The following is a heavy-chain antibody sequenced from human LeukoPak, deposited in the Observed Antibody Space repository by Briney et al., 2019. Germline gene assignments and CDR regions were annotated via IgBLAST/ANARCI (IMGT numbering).Heavy chain of an antibody. Sequence: KPSETLSLTCSVSGGSISSYYRSWIRQPPGKGLECIGYIYYRGSTNYNPSLTSRVTISVDTSKNHFSLNLSSVTAADTAVYYCARRVRAYCSGGSCYDDWYFDLWGRGTLVTVSS. CDR1: GGSISSYY. D-gene: IGHD2-15*01. CDR3: ARRVRAYCSGGSCYDDWYFDL. V-gene: IGHV4-59*08. CDR2: IYYRGST. J-gene: IGHJ2*01.